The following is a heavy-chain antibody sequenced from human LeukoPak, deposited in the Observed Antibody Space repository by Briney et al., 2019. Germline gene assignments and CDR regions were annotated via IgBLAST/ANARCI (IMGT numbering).Heavy chain of an antibody. V-gene: IGHV3-33*01. J-gene: IGHJ4*02. Sequence: GRPLRLSCAASGFTFSSSGMHWVRQAPGKGLEWVALIWYDGSHKYYADSVKGRFTISRDNSKNTLYLQMNSLRAEDTAVYYCARDLGYSSSWIDYWGQGTLVPVSS. CDR2: IWYDGSHK. CDR3: ARDLGYSSSWIDY. D-gene: IGHD6-13*01. CDR1: GFTFSSSG.